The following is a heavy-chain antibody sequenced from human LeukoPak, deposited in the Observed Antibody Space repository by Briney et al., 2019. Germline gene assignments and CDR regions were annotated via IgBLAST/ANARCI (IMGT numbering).Heavy chain of an antibody. D-gene: IGHD1-26*01. CDR3: ARTGGCLKAHFDY. V-gene: IGHV3-7*01. CDR2: IKQDGSEK. CDR1: GFTFSSYW. J-gene: IGHJ4*02. Sequence: GGSLRLSCAASGFTFSSYWMSWVRQAPGKGLEWVANIKQDGSEKYYVDSVKGRFTISRDNAKNSLYLQMNSLRAEDTAVYYCARTGGCLKAHFDYWGQGTLVTVSS.